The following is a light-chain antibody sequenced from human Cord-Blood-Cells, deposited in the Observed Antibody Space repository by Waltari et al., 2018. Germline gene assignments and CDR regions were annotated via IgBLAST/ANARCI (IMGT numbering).Light chain of an antibody. CDR1: QSVSSY. J-gene: IGKJ2*01. CDR2: DAS. CDR3: QQRSNWPPYT. Sequence: EIVLTQSPATLSLSPGESATLSCRGRQSVSSYLAWYQQKPGQAPRLLIYDASNRATGIPARFSGSGSGTDFTLTISSLEPEDFAVYYWQQRSNWPPYTFGQGTKLEIK. V-gene: IGKV3-11*01.